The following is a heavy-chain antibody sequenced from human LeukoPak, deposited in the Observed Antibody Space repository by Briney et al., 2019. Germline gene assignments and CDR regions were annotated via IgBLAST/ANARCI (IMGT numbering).Heavy chain of an antibody. CDR1: GGSMSSYY. Sequence: SETLSLTCTVSGGSMSSYYWSWIRQSPGKGLEWIGYIYYSGSTNYNPSLKSRVTISVDTSKNQFSLKLSSVTAADTAVYYCARGAPHEEILDHFDPWGQGTLVTVSS. CDR3: ARGAPHEEILDHFDP. V-gene: IGHV4-59*01. D-gene: IGHD1-14*01. CDR2: IYYSGST. J-gene: IGHJ5*02.